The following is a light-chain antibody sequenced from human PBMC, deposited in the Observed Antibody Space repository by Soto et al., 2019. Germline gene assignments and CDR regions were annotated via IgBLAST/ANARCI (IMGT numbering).Light chain of an antibody. Sequence: EIVMTQSPATLSVSPGERATLSCRASQSVSSNLAWYQQKPCQAPRLLVYGASTRATGIPARFSGSGSGTEFTLTISSLQSEDFAVYYCQQYNNWPPVTFGQGTRLEIK. V-gene: IGKV3-15*01. J-gene: IGKJ5*01. CDR2: GAS. CDR1: QSVSSN. CDR3: QQYNNWPPVT.